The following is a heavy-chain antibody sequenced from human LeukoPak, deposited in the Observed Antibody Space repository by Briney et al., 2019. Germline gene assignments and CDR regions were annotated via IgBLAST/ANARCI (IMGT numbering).Heavy chain of an antibody. V-gene: IGHV5-51*01. CDR2: IYPSESDT. D-gene: IGHD4-17*01. CDR3: ARKNYGDFGDGMDV. J-gene: IGHJ6*02. Sequence: GESLKISCRGSGYSFTNYWIGWVRQMPGESLEWMGIIYPSESDTRYSPSFRGQVTISADKSISTVYLQWSSLKASDTAMYYCARKNYGDFGDGMDVWGQGTTVTVSS. CDR1: GYSFTNYW.